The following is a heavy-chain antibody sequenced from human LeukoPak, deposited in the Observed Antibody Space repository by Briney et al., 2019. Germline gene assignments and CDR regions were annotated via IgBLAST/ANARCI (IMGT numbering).Heavy chain of an antibody. CDR1: GFTFSSYG. Sequence: PGGSLRLSCAASGFTFSSYGMSWVRQAPGKGLEWVGRIKSNTDGGTTDYAAPVKGRFTISRDDSKNTLYLQMNSLKTDDTAVYYCTTVATWGQGTLVTVSS. CDR3: TTVAT. V-gene: IGHV3-15*01. D-gene: IGHD5-12*01. J-gene: IGHJ1*01. CDR2: IKSNTDGGTT.